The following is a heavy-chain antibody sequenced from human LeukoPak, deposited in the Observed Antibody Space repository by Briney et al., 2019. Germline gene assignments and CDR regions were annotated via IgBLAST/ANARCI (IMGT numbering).Heavy chain of an antibody. CDR3: AKGGHGYSYGGQYYFDY. V-gene: IGHV3-23*01. CDR1: GFTFSSYA. CDR2: ISGSGGST. D-gene: IGHD5-18*01. Sequence: GGSLRLSCAASGFTFSSYAMSRVRQAPGKGLEWVSAISGSGGSTYYADSVKGRFTISRDNSKNTLYLQMNSLRAEDTAVYYCAKGGHGYSYGGQYYFDYWGQGTLVTVSS. J-gene: IGHJ4*02.